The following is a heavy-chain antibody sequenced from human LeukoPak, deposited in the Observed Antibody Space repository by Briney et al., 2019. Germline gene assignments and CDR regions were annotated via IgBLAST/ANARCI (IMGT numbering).Heavy chain of an antibody. J-gene: IGHJ5*02. D-gene: IGHD3-3*01. Sequence: ASVKVSCKASGYTFTSYYMHWVRQAPGQGLEWMGIINPSGGSTSYAQKFQGRVTMTRDTSTSTVYMELSSLRSEDTAVYYCARVRRSISPGDWPDPWGQGTLVTVSS. V-gene: IGHV1-46*01. CDR2: INPSGGST. CDR1: GYTFTSYY. CDR3: ARVRRSISPGDWPDP.